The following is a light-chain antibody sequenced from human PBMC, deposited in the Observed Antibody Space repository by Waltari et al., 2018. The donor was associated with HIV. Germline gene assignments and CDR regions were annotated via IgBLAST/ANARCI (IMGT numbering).Light chain of an antibody. CDR3: CSYAGSYTYV. CDR2: DVT. V-gene: IGLV2-11*01. CDR1: SSEVGGYNY. Sequence: QSALTQPRSVSGSPGQSVTISCTGTSSEVGGYNYVSWYPQHPGKAPKLMIYDVTQRPSGVPDRCSGSKSGNTASLTISGLQAEDEADYYCCSYAGSYTYVFGTGTKVTVL. J-gene: IGLJ1*01.